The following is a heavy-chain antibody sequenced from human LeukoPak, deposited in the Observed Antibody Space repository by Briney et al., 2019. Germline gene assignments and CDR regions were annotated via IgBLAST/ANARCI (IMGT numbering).Heavy chain of an antibody. J-gene: IGHJ4*02. CDR3: ARGPTIFGVVINYFDY. CDR2: IYYSGST. Sequence: PSETLSLTCTVSGGSISSSSYYWGWIRQPPGKGLEWIGIIYYSGSTYYNPSLKSRVTISVDTSKNQFSLKLSSVTAADTAVYYCARGPTIFGVVINYFDYWGQGTLVTVSS. V-gene: IGHV4-39*01. D-gene: IGHD3-3*01. CDR1: GGSISSSSYY.